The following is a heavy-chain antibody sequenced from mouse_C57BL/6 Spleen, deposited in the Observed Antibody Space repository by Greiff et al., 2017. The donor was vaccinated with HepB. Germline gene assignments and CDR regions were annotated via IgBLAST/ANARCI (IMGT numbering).Heavy chain of an antibody. CDR1: GFTFSDYG. CDR3: ARFYDYDDVYYAMDY. Sequence: EVQVVESGGGLVKPGGSLKLSCAASGFTFSDYGMHWVRQAPEKGLEWVAYISSGSSTIYYADTVKGRFTISRGNAKNTLFLQMTSLRSEDTAMYYCARFYDYDDVYYAMDYWGQGTSVTVSS. CDR2: ISSGSSTI. J-gene: IGHJ4*01. V-gene: IGHV5-17*01. D-gene: IGHD2-4*01.